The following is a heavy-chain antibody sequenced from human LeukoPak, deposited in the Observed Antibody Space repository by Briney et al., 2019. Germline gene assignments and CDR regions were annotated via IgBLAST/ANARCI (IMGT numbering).Heavy chain of an antibody. CDR2: IYSGGST. V-gene: IGHV3-53*01. CDR1: GFTVSSTY. D-gene: IGHD2-15*01. Sequence: GGSLRLSCAASGFTVSSTYMSWVRQAPGKGLEWVSVIYSGGSTFYADSVKGRFTISRDNSKNTVYLQMNSLRAEDTAVYYCARDNGHHYGMDVWGQGTTVTVSS. J-gene: IGHJ6*02. CDR3: ARDNGHHYGMDV.